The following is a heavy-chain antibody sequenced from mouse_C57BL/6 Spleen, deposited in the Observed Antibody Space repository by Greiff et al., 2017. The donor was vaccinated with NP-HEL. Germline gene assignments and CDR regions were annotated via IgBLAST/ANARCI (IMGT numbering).Heavy chain of an antibody. Sequence: QVQLQQPGAELVKPGASVKLSCKASGYTFTSYWMQWVKQRPGQGLEWIGEIDPSDSYTNYNQKFKGKATLTVDTSSSTAYMQLSSLTSEDSAVYYCARYRSNYFYAMDYWGQGTSVTVSS. J-gene: IGHJ4*01. CDR2: IDPSDSYT. CDR1: GYTFTSYW. V-gene: IGHV1-50*01. CDR3: ARYRSNYFYAMDY. D-gene: IGHD2-5*01.